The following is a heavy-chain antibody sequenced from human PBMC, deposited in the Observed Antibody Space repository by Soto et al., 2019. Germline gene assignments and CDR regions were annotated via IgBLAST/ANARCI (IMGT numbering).Heavy chain of an antibody. J-gene: IGHJ5*02. CDR2: IYYSGST. D-gene: IGHD5-18*01. V-gene: IGHV4-39*01. Sequence: PSETLSLTCTVSGGSISSSSYYWGWIRQPPGKGLEWIGSIYYSGSTYYNPSLKSRVTISVDTSKNQFSLKLSSVTAADTAVYYCARVFRGYSYGPFDPWGQGTPVTVS. CDR3: ARVFRGYSYGPFDP. CDR1: GGSISSSSYY.